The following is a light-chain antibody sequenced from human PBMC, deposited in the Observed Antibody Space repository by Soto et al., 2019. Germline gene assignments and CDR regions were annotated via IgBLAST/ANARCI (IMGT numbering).Light chain of an antibody. CDR1: TSDVGGYNY. Sequence: QSALTQPASVSGSPGQSATISCTGSTSDVGGYNYVSWYQKHPGKAPKLLIYDVSXRPXGVFNRFSGSKSGNTASLTISVXXXXXXXDYYCSSYTSSGHVVFGGGTKVTVL. CDR3: SSYTSSGHVV. CDR2: DVS. V-gene: IGLV2-14*01. J-gene: IGLJ2*01.